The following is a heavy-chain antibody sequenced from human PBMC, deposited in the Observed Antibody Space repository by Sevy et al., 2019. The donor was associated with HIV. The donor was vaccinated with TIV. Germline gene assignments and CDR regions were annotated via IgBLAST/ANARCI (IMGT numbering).Heavy chain of an antibody. CDR2: VSGSSNYI. D-gene: IGHD1-26*01. J-gene: IGHJ4*02. CDR3: ARGPPDGSYDYFDY. V-gene: IGHV3-21*06. Sequence: GGSLRLSCAASGFTFIRYNMNWVRQAPGKGLEWVSSVSGSSNYIYYAESLKGRVIISRDNAKDTLYLQRNSLRADDTAVYYCARGPPDGSYDYFDYWGQGTLVTVSS. CDR1: GFTFIRYN.